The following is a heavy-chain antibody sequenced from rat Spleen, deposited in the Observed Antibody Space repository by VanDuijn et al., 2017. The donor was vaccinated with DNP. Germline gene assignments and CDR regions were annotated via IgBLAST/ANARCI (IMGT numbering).Heavy chain of an antibody. D-gene: IGHD4-3*01. CDR2: VNYDGGST. CDR3: TRWYNSGYYFDY. CDR1: GFSLSDYY. Sequence: EVQLVESGGGLVQPGRSLKLSCAASGFSLSDYYMAWVRQAPAKGLEWVAYVNYDGGSTYYGDSVKGRFTISRDNAKSTLYLQMNSLRSEDMANYYCTRWYNSGYYFDYWGQGVMVTVSS. J-gene: IGHJ2*01. V-gene: IGHV5-22*01.